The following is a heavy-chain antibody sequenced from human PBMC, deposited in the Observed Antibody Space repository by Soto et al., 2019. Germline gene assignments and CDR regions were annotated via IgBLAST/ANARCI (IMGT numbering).Heavy chain of an antibody. Sequence: GGSLRLSCAASGFTFSSYAMHWVRQAPGKGLEWVAVISYDGSNKYYADSVKGRFTISRDNSKNTLYLQMNSLRAEDTAVYYCARDGNVAGYGYWGQGTLVTVSS. D-gene: IGHD6-19*01. CDR3: ARDGNVAGYGY. CDR2: ISYDGSNK. J-gene: IGHJ4*02. CDR1: GFTFSSYA. V-gene: IGHV3-30-3*01.